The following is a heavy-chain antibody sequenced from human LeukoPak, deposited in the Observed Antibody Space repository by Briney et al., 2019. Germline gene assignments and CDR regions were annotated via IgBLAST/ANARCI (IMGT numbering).Heavy chain of an antibody. J-gene: IGHJ4*02. CDR3: ARGPHSSGHDY. CDR1: GGSISSYH. V-gene: IGHV4-59*01. Sequence: SETLSLTCTVSGGSISSYHWSWIRQPPGKGLEWIGYIYYSGSTNYNPSLKSRVTISVDTSKNQFSLKLSSVTAADTAVYYCARGPHSSGHDYWGQGTLVTVSS. CDR2: IYYSGST. D-gene: IGHD3-22*01.